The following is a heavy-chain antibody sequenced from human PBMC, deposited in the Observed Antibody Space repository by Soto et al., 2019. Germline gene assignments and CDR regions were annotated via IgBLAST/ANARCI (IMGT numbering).Heavy chain of an antibody. CDR2: IYHSGST. J-gene: IGHJ4*02. V-gene: IGHV4-30-2*01. D-gene: IGHD3-22*01. CDR1: GGSISSGGYS. CDR3: ASGGKNYYDSSGLTRLSY. Sequence: PSETLSLTCAVSGGSISSGGYSWSWIRQPPGKGLEWIGYIYHSGSTYYNPSLKSRVTISVDRSKNQFSLKLSSVTAADTAVYYCASGGKNYYDSSGLTRLSYWGKGTRVTVSS.